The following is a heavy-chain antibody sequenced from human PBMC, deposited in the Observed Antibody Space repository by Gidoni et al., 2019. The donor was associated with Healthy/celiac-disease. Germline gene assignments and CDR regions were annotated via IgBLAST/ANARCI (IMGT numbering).Heavy chain of an antibody. D-gene: IGHD6-13*01. V-gene: IGHV3-21*01. CDR1: GSTFSSYS. CDR2: ISSSSSYI. CDR3: AREGGYRYFDY. J-gene: IGHJ4*02. Sequence: EVQLVESGGGLVKPGGSLRLSCPASGSTFSSYSMNWVCQAPGKGLEWVSSISSSSSYIYYADSVKGRFTISRDNAKNSLYLQMNSLGAEDTAVYYCAREGGYRYFDYWGRGTLVTVSS.